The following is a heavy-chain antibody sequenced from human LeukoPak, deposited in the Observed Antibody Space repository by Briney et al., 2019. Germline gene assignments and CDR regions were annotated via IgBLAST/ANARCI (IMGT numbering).Heavy chain of an antibody. CDR1: GGTFSSYA. CDR3: ARDSAIAAAGPLDY. Sequence: ASVKVSCKASGGTFSSYAISWVRQAPGQGLERMGIINPSGGSTSYAQKFQGRVTMTRDTSTSTVYMELSSLRSEDTAVYYCARDSAIAAAGPLDYWGQGTLVTVSS. D-gene: IGHD6-13*01. V-gene: IGHV1-46*01. CDR2: INPSGGST. J-gene: IGHJ4*02.